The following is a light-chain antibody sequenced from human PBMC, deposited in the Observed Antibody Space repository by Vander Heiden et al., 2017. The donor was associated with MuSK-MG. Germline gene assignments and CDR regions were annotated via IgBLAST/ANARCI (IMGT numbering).Light chain of an antibody. CDR2: KAS. CDR1: QSISSW. CDR3: QQYNYSPLT. Sequence: DVQMTQSPSTLSASVGDTVTITCRASQSISSWLAWYQQKPGKAPNLLIYKASSLESGVPSRFSGSGSGTEFTLTSSSLQPDDVATYYCQQYNYSPLTFGGGTRVEIK. J-gene: IGKJ4*01. V-gene: IGKV1-5*03.